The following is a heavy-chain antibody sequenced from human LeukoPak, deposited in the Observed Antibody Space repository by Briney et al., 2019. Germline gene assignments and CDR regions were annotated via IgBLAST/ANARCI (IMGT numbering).Heavy chain of an antibody. J-gene: IGHJ4*02. CDR1: GASISSDKW. CDR2: INHSGNT. D-gene: IGHD3-9*01. CDR3: ARAGVWLPAV. Sequence: PSETLSLTCAVSGASISSDKWGSWVRQPPGQGLEWIGEINHSGNTNYSPSLKSRVTMSTDKSKNEFPLRLTSVTAADTAVYYCARAGVWLPAVWGQGTLVIVSS. V-gene: IGHV4-4*02.